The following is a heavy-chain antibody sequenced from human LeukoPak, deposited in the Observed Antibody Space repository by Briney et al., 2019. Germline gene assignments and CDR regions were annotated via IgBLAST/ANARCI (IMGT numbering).Heavy chain of an antibody. D-gene: IGHD3-22*01. Sequence: SETLSLTCSISGGSITTHYWSWIRQPPGKGLEWIGYIYHTGINKYNPSLKSRVTISVDTSKKQFSLELSSVTAADTAVYYCARTAYSSGYFPNWFDSWGQGTLVTVSS. J-gene: IGHJ5*01. CDR2: IYHTGIN. CDR1: GGSITTHY. CDR3: ARTAYSSGYFPNWFDS. V-gene: IGHV4-59*03.